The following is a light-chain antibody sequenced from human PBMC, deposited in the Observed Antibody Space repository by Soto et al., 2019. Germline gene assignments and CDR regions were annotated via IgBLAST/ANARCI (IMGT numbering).Light chain of an antibody. J-gene: IGLJ1*01. CDR1: SSDVGGYNY. CDR3: SSYAGSNNYV. CDR2: EVS. V-gene: IGLV2-8*01. Sequence: QSVLTQPPSASGSPGQSVTISCTGTSSDVGGYNYVSWYQQHPGKDPKLMIYEVSERPSGVPDRVSDSKSGNTATLTVSGLQAGYEGDYYCSSYAGSNNYVFGTGTKLTVL.